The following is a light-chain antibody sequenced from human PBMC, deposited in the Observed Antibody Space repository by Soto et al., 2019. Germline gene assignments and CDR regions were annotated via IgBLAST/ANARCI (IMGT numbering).Light chain of an antibody. CDR3: QQYGSSPPT. CDR2: GAS. J-gene: IGKJ1*01. Sequence: EIVLTQSPGTLSLSPGERVTFSCRASQSVSSSYLAWYQQKPGQAPRLLIHGASSRATGIPDRFSGSGSGTDFTITISRLEPEEFAVYYWQQYGSSPPTFGRGTKVEIK. V-gene: IGKV3-20*01. CDR1: QSVSSSY.